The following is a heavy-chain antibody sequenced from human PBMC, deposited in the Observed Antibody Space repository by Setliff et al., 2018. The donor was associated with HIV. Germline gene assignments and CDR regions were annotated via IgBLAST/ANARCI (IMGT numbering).Heavy chain of an antibody. CDR2: MNPFSGDT. CDR1: GYTFLNYD. V-gene: IGHV1-8*01. CDR3: TRGPWGYDFCNGPSPMEV. J-gene: IGHJ6*02. Sequence: ASVKVSCKSLGYTFLNYDIFWVRQATGQGLEWMARMNPFSGDTAFAQKFHGRVTLTRNTSRRTAYMTLNTLKYEDTVVYYCTRGPWGYDFCNGPSPMEVWGQGTSVTVSS. D-gene: IGHD3-3*01.